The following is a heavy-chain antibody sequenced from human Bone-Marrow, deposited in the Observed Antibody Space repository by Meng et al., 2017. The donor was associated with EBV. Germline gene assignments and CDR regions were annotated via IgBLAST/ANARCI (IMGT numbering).Heavy chain of an antibody. CDR3: ARESVGGFTPDY. CDR1: GCTFTVYA. CDR2: LIPVTDAP. J-gene: IGHJ4*02. V-gene: IGHV1-69*01. D-gene: IGHD3-16*01. Sequence: QWGQSGVEVMKPGFPVRFSCKASGCTFTVYAIGWVRQAPGTWLEWMGGLIPVTDAPHYAPKFQGRVTITADESTSTHYLDLSGLRAEDTVVYYGARESVGGFTPDYWGQGTLVTVSS.